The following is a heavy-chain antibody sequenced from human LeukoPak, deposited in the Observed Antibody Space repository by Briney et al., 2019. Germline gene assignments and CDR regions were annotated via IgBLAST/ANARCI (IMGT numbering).Heavy chain of an antibody. CDR3: ARDNGWGYYGMDV. Sequence: GGSLRLSCAASGFTFSSYGMHWVRQAPGKGLEWVAVISYDGSNKYYADSVKGRFTISRDNSRNTLYLQMNSLRAEDTAVYYCARDNGWGYYGMDVWGQGTTVTVSS. J-gene: IGHJ6*02. CDR1: GFTFSSYG. D-gene: IGHD3-16*01. V-gene: IGHV3-30*03. CDR2: ISYDGSNK.